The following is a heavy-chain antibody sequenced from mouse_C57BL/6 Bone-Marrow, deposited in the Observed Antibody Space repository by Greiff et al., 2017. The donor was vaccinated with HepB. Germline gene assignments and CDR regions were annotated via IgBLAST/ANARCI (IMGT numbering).Heavy chain of an antibody. Sequence: EVKLMESGGGLVKPGGSLKLSCAASGFTFSSYAMSWVRQTPEKRLEWVATISDGGSYTYYPDNVKGRFTISRDNAKNNLYLQMSHLKSEDTAMYYCARVTSITTVAPQPPGGYFDVWGTGTTVTGSS. CDR3: ARVTSITTVAPQPPGGYFDV. V-gene: IGHV5-4*03. J-gene: IGHJ1*03. CDR1: GFTFSSYA. D-gene: IGHD1-1*01. CDR2: ISDGGSYT.